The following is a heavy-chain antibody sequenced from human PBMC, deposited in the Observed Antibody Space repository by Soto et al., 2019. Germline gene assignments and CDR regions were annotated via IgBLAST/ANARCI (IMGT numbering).Heavy chain of an antibody. D-gene: IGHD5-12*01. V-gene: IGHV3-74*01. J-gene: IGHJ6*03. CDR1: GFTFSNYW. Sequence: EVQLVESGGGLVQHGGSLRLSCAASGFTFSNYWIHWVRQAPGKGLVWLSRINSDGGTTNYADSVKDRFTISRDNAKNTLSLQMNSLGADDTAVYYCARGARGYYYMDVWGKGTTVTVSS. CDR3: ARGARGYYYMDV. CDR2: INSDGGTT.